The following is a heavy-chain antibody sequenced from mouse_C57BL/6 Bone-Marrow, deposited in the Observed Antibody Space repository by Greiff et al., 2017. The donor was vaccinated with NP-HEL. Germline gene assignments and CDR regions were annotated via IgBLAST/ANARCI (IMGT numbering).Heavy chain of an antibody. V-gene: IGHV2-6-1*01. CDR1: GFSLTSYG. CDR2: IWSDGST. D-gene: IGHD1-1*01. CDR3: ARQGTTVVATDWYFDV. J-gene: IGHJ1*03. Sequence: VQLVESGPGLVAPSQSLSITCTVSGFSLTSYGVHWVRQPPGKGLEWLVVIWSDGSTTYNSALKSRLSISKDNSKSQVFLKMNSLQTDDTAMYYCARQGTTVVATDWYFDVWGTGTTVTVSS.